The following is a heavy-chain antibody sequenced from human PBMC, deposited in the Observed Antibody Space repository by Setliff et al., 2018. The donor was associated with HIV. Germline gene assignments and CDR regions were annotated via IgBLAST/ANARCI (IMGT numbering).Heavy chain of an antibody. J-gene: IGHJ3*02. CDR1: GFTFSSYR. D-gene: IGHD3-3*01. V-gene: IGHV3-48*01. CDR2: ISSSSSTI. Sequence: SLRLSCAASGFTFSSYRMNWVRQAPGKGLEWVSYISSSSSTICYADSVKGRFTISRDNAKNSLYLQMNSLRAEDTAVYYCARSVFLKGAFDIWGQGTMVTVSS. CDR3: ARSVFLKGAFDI.